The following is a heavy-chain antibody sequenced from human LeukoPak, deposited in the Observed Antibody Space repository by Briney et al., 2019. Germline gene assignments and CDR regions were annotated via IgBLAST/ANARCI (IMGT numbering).Heavy chain of an antibody. Sequence: GGSLRLSCAASGFTFNSYIMNWVRQAPGKGLEWVSSIRSSSYIYYADSVKGRFTISRDNTKNSLYLQMNSLRAEDTAVYYCAIDLYRRQHLGLIDSWGQGALVTVSS. D-gene: IGHD6-13*01. CDR3: AIDLYRRQHLGLIDS. J-gene: IGHJ4*02. CDR1: GFTFNSYI. V-gene: IGHV3-21*01. CDR2: IRSSSYI.